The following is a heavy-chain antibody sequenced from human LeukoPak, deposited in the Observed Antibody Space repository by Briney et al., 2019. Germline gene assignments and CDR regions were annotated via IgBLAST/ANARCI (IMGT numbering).Heavy chain of an antibody. Sequence: SETLSLTCTVSGGSISSSSYYWGWIRQPPGKGLEWIGSIYYSGSTYYNPSLKSRVTISVDTAKNQFSLKLSSVTAADTAVYYCARAVAGEPWNAFDIWGQGTMVTVSS. V-gene: IGHV4-39*01. CDR1: GGSISSSSYY. D-gene: IGHD1-14*01. J-gene: IGHJ3*02. CDR3: ARAVAGEPWNAFDI. CDR2: IYYSGST.